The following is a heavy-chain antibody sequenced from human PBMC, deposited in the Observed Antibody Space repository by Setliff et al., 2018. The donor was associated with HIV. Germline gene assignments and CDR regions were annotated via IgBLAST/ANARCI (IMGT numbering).Heavy chain of an antibody. CDR2: ISSSGSTI. Sequence: PGGSLRLSCAASGFTLSDYNMNWVRQAPGKGLEWLSFISSSGSTIYYADSVKGRFTASRDNSKNTLFLQMNTLRAEDTAVYYCAAGHYGAWGQGTLVTVSS. J-gene: IGHJ4*02. CDR1: GFTLSDYN. D-gene: IGHD4-17*01. CDR3: AAGHYGA. V-gene: IGHV3-48*01.